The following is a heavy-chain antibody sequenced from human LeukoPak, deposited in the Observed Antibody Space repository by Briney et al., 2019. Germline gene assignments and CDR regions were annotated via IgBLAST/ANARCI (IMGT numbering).Heavy chain of an antibody. Sequence: ASVKVSCKASGYTSTGYYMHWVRQAPGQGLEWMGWINPNSGGTNYAQKFQGWVTMTRDTSISTAYMELSRLRSDDTAVYYCARGRYSSSWYGYNWFDPWGQGTLVTVSS. D-gene: IGHD6-13*01. CDR2: INPNSGGT. CDR3: ARGRYSSSWYGYNWFDP. V-gene: IGHV1-2*04. J-gene: IGHJ5*02. CDR1: GYTSTGYY.